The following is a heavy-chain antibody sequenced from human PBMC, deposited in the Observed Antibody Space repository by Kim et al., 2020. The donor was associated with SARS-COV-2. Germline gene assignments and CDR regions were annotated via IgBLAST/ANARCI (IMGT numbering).Heavy chain of an antibody. D-gene: IGHD3-22*01. V-gene: IGHV1-46*01. Sequence: KFQGRVTMTRDTSTSTVYMELSSLRSEDTAVYYCARERIGGSGYYFPLDYWGQGTLVTVSS. J-gene: IGHJ4*02. CDR3: ARERIGGSGYYFPLDY.